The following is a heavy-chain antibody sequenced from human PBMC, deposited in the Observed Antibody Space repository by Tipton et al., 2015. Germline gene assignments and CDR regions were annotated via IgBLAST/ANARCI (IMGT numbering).Heavy chain of an antibody. J-gene: IGHJ4*02. CDR2: IYYSGST. V-gene: IGHV4-59*01. CDR1: GGSIDSYY. CDR3: ARSENYYGSGSPLDY. Sequence: TLSLTCSVSGGSIDSYYWSWIRQPPGKGLDWIGYIYYSGSTNYNPSLKSRVSISVDTSKSQFFLKLNSVTAADTAVYYCARSENYYGSGSPLDYWGQGTLVTVSS. D-gene: IGHD3-10*01.